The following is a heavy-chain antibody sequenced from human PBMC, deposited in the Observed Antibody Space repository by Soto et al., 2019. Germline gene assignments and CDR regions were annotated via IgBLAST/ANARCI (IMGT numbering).Heavy chain of an antibody. Sequence: SETLSLTCAVYGGSFSGYYWSWIRQPPGKGLEWIGEINHSGSTNYNPSLKSRVTISVDTSKNQFSLKLSSVTAADTAVYYCARAALSGSYYYYYYYGMDVWGQGTMVTVSS. CDR3: ARAALSGSYYYYYYYGMDV. CDR1: GGSFSGYY. V-gene: IGHV4-34*01. D-gene: IGHD1-26*01. CDR2: INHSGST. J-gene: IGHJ6*02.